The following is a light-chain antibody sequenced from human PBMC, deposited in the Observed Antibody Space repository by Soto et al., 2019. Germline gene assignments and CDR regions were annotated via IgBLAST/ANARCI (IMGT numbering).Light chain of an antibody. CDR1: QSGSRSY. J-gene: IGKJ1*01. Sequence: TLVTQSLGTLALSSGERAHFPXRCSQSGSRSYLAWYQQKPGXAPRXXXYGXSSSASGSPDSLSGSGSGTDFTPTSSRMEHEDSAEYYCHQYGSSPRTFGQGTKVDIK. CDR3: HQYGSSPRT. V-gene: IGKV3-20*01. CDR2: GXS.